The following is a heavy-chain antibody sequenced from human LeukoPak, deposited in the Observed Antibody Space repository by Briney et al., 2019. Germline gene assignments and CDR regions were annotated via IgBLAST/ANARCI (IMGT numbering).Heavy chain of an antibody. V-gene: IGHV3-30*18. CDR1: GSTFSSYG. J-gene: IGHJ4*02. Sequence: GRSLRLSCAASGSTFSSYGMHWVRQAPGKGLEWVAVISYDGSNKYYADSVKGRFTISRDNSKNTLYLQMNSLRAEDTAVYYCAKDGDYWGQGTLVTVSS. CDR2: ISYDGSNK. CDR3: AKDGDY.